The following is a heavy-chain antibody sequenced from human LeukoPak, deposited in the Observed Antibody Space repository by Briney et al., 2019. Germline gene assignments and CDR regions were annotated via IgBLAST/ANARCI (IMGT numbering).Heavy chain of an antibody. CDR3: ARGGYFDWPYYYGMDV. CDR2: IKQDGSEK. Sequence: GGSLRLSCAASGFTFSSYWMSWVRQAPGKGLEWVANIKQDGSEKYYVDSVKGRFTISRDNAKNSLYLQMNSLRAEDTAVYYCARGGYFDWPYYYGMDVWGQGTTVTVSS. V-gene: IGHV3-7*01. D-gene: IGHD3-9*01. CDR1: GFTFSSYW. J-gene: IGHJ6*02.